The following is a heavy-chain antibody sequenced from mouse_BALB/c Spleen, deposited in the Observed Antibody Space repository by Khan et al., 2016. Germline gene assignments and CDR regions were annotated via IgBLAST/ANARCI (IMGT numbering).Heavy chain of an antibody. CDR2: ISYSGST. V-gene: IGHV3-2*02. CDR3: ARGRSFDY. J-gene: IGHJ2*01. CDR1: GYSITSDYA. Sequence: QLEASGPGLVKPSQSLSLTCTVTGYSITSDYAWNWIRQFPGNKLEWMGYISYSGSTSYNPSLKSRISITRDTSKNQFFLQLNSVTTEDTATYYCARGRSFDYWGQGTTLTVSS.